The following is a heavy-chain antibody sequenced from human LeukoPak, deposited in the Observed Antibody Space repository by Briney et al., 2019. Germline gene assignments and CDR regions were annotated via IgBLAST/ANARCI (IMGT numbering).Heavy chain of an antibody. V-gene: IGHV3-23*01. D-gene: IGHD6-13*01. CDR1: GFTFSSYA. CDR2: ISGSGGST. J-gene: IGHJ4*02. CDR3: AIVSSSWCYFDY. Sequence: GGSLRLSCAASGFTFSSYAMSWVRQAPGKGLEWVSAISGSGGSTYYADSVKGRFTISRNNSKNTLYLQMNSLRAEDTAVYYCAIVSSSWCYFDYWGQGTLVTVSS.